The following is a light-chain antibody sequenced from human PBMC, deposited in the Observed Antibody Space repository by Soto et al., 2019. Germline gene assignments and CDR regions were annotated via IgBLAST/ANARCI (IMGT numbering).Light chain of an antibody. Sequence: QSALTQPPSASGSPGQSVTISCTGTSSDIGTYRYVSWYQQHPGKAPKLMISEVTKRPSGVPDRFSGSKSGNTASLTVSGLQAEDEADYYCISYAGGTVVFGGGTKLTVL. V-gene: IGLV2-8*01. CDR2: EVT. J-gene: IGLJ2*01. CDR3: ISYAGGTVV. CDR1: SSDIGTYRY.